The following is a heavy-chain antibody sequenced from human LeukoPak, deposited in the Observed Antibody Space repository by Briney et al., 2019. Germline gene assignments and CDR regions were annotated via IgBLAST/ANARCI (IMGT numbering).Heavy chain of an antibody. Sequence: GGSLRLSCAASGFTVSNNYMSWVRQAPGKGLEWVSLIYRGGSTYCADCVKGRFTISRDNSKNTLCLQMNSLRAEDTAVYYCARDMVDWGQGTLVTVSS. V-gene: IGHV3-53*01. J-gene: IGHJ4*02. D-gene: IGHD2-15*01. CDR1: GFTVSNNY. CDR3: ARDMVD. CDR2: IYRGGST.